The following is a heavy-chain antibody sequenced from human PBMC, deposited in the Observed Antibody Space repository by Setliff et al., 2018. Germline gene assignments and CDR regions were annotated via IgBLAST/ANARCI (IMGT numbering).Heavy chain of an antibody. V-gene: IGHV4-61*09. J-gene: IGHJ5*02. CDR1: GDFMSSHLYF. CDR3: ARDYGDSNWFDP. CDR2: IYIRGII. D-gene: IGHD4-17*01. Sequence: SETLSLTCSVSGDFMSSHLYFWSWIRQPAGKGLEWIGDIYIRGIINYNPSLKSRTTISIDTSKNQFSLKLSSVTAADTAVYYCARDYGDSNWFDPWGQGTLVTVSS.